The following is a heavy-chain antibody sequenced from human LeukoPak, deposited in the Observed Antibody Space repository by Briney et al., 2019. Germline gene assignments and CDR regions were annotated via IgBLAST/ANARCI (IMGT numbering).Heavy chain of an antibody. CDR3: ARDNARYYFDY. Sequence: SSETLSLTCTVSGGSISSYYWSWIRQPPGKGLEWIGYIYYSGSTNYNPSLKSRVTISVDTSKSQFSLKLSSVTAADTAVYYCARDNARYYFDYWGQGTLVTVSS. CDR2: IYYSGST. CDR1: GGSISSYY. J-gene: IGHJ4*02. D-gene: IGHD2-2*01. V-gene: IGHV4-59*01.